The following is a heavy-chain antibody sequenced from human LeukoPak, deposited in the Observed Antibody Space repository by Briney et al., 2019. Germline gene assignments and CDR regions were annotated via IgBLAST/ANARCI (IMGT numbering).Heavy chain of an antibody. Sequence: SETLSLTCAVYGGSFSGYYWSWIRQPPGKGLEWIGEINHSGSTNYNPSLKSQVTISVDTSKNQFSLKLSSVTAADTAVYYCASRLNMVRGVQSYSFDPWGQGTLVTVSS. CDR2: INHSGST. D-gene: IGHD3-10*01. J-gene: IGHJ5*02. CDR1: GGSFSGYY. CDR3: ASRLNMVRGVQSYSFDP. V-gene: IGHV4-34*01.